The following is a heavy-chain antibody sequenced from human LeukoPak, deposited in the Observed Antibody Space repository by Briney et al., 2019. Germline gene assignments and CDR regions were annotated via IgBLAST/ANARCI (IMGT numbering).Heavy chain of an antibody. CDR2: INPNSGGT. CDR3: ARESFSTLTSATDAFDI. CDR1: GCTFTGYY. V-gene: IGHV1-2*02. Sequence: ASVKVSCKASGCTFTGYYMHWVRQAPGQGLEWMGWINPNSGGTNYAQKFQGRVTMTRDTSISTAYMELSRLRSDDTAVYYCARESFSTLTSATDAFDIWGQGTMVTVSS. J-gene: IGHJ3*02. D-gene: IGHD4-17*01.